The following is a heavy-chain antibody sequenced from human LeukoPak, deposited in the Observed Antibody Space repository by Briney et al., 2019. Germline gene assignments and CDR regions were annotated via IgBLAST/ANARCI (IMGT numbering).Heavy chain of an antibody. CDR3: AREGVHGDSFGWYFDL. Sequence: GGSLRLSCAASGLSLSNYDMHWVRQATGKGLEWVSAIGIGGDTSYTDSVRGRFTISRENAKNSLNLQMNILTDGDTAVYFCAREGVHGDSFGWYFDLWGRGTLVTVPS. J-gene: IGHJ2*01. CDR2: IGIGGDT. CDR1: GLSLSNYD. V-gene: IGHV3-13*01. D-gene: IGHD4-17*01.